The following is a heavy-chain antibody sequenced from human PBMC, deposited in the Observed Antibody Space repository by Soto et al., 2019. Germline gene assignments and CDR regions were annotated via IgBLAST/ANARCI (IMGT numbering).Heavy chain of an antibody. CDR2: IYYSGST. J-gene: IGHJ4*02. CDR1: GGSISSYY. CDR3: ARVSPLYSGYDPFDY. Sequence: SETLSLTCTVSGGSISSYYWSWIRQPPGKGLEWIGYIYYSGSTNYNPSLKSRVTISVDTSKNQFSLKLSSVTAADTAVYYCARVSPLYSGYDPFDYWGQGTLVTVSS. V-gene: IGHV4-59*01. D-gene: IGHD5-12*01.